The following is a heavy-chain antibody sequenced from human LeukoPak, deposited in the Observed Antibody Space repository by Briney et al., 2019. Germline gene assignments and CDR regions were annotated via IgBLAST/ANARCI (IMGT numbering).Heavy chain of an antibody. D-gene: IGHD1/OR15-1a*01. Sequence: PSETLSLTCSVSIGSISSSKWWSWVRQSPVKGLEWIGEIYLYGTTNYNPSFTSRVTMSVARSRNQFSLKLTSVTAADTAVYYCARQKWEQQGRDYYFNGLDVWGPGTTVIVSS. CDR1: IGSISSSKW. V-gene: IGHV4-4*02. CDR2: IYLYGTT. CDR3: ARQKWEQQGRDYYFNGLDV. J-gene: IGHJ6*02.